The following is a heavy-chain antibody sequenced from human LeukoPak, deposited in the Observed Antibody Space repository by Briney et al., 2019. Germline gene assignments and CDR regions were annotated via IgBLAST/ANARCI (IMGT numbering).Heavy chain of an antibody. CDR3: ARTTLLWFGESNFDY. J-gene: IGHJ4*02. Sequence: SETLSLTCTVSGGSISSHYWSWIRQPPGKGLEWIGYIYYSGSTNYNPSLKSRVTISVDTSKNQFSLKLSSVTVADTAVYYCARTTLLWFGESNFDYWGQGTLVTVSS. CDR1: GGSISSHY. CDR2: IYYSGST. D-gene: IGHD3-10*01. V-gene: IGHV4-59*11.